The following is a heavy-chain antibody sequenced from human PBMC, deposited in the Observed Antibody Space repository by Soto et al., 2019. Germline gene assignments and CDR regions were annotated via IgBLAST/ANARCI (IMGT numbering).Heavy chain of an antibody. V-gene: IGHV3-21*01. Sequence: EVQLVESGGGLVKPGGSLRLSCSASGFTFSSYSMNWVRQAPGKGLEWVSSIGTSSSYIYYADSVKGRFTISRDNAKNSLYLQMNSLRVEDMAVYYRARAPLRYFDWLLSPFDYWGQGTLVTVSS. J-gene: IGHJ4*02. CDR3: ARAPLRYFDWLLSPFDY. CDR2: IGTSSSYI. D-gene: IGHD3-9*01. CDR1: GFTFSSYS.